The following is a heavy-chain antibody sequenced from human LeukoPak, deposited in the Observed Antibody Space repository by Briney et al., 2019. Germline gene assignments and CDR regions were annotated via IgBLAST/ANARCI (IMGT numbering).Heavy chain of an antibody. CDR3: ARAGVRGVIYGGFDY. J-gene: IGHJ4*02. CDR2: INPNSGGT. Sequence: GASVKVSCKASGYTFTGYYMHWVRQAPGQGLEWMGWINPNSGGTNYAQKFQGRVTMTGDTSISTAYMELSRLRSDDTAVYYCARAGVRGVIYGGFDYWGQGTLVTVSS. D-gene: IGHD3-10*01. CDR1: GYTFTGYY. V-gene: IGHV1-2*02.